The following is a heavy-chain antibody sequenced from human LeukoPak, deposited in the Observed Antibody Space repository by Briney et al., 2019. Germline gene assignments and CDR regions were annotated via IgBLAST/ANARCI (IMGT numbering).Heavy chain of an antibody. J-gene: IGHJ5*02. D-gene: IGHD2-21*02. CDR1: GGTFSSYA. CDR3: ARGVLAYCGGDCYHNWFDP. V-gene: IGHV1-69*05. Sequence: SVKVSCKASGGTFSSYAVSWVRQAPGQRLERVGGIIPIFCTANNTHKIQGRVTMSTDKFTSTAYMELSSMRSEDTAAYYCARGVLAYCGGDCYHNWFDPWGQGTLVTVSS. CDR2: IIPIFCTA.